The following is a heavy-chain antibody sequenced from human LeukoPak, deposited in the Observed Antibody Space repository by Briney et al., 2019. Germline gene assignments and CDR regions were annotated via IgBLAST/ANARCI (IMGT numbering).Heavy chain of an antibody. CDR3: ARGTPQPPSTYYDFWSGYYNPLYYFDY. D-gene: IGHD3-3*01. J-gene: IGHJ4*02. CDR1: GGTISSYY. CDR2: IYYSGST. Sequence: SETLSLTCSVSGGTISSYYWSWIRQPPGKGLEWIGYIYYSGSTNYNPSLKSRVTISVDTSKNQFSLKLSSVTAADTAVYYCARGTPQPPSTYYDFWSGYYNPLYYFDYWGQGTLVTVSS. V-gene: IGHV4-59*08.